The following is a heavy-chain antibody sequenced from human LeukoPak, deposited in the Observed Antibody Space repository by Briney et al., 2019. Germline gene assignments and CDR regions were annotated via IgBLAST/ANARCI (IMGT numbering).Heavy chain of an antibody. CDR2: ISYDGSNK. V-gene: IGHV3-30-3*01. D-gene: IGHD3-3*01. CDR1: GLTFSGYD. Sequence: GGSLRLSCAASGLTFSGYDMHWVRQAPGKGLEWVAVISYDGSNKYYADSVKGRFTISRDNSKNTLYLQMNSLRAEDTAVYYCARGGYDFWSGLFRNWGQGTLVTVSS. CDR3: ARGGYDFWSGLFRN. J-gene: IGHJ4*02.